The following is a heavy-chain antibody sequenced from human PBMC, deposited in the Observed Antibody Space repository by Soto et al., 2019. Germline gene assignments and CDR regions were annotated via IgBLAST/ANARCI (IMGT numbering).Heavy chain of an antibody. J-gene: IGHJ5*02. V-gene: IGHV3-7*01. D-gene: IGHD2-21*01. CDR2: IKQDGSES. CDR1: GFTFSNYW. CDR3: ASARHIGP. Sequence: SLRLSCAASGFTFSNYWMSWVRQAPGKGLEWVANIKQDGSESNYADSVKGRFTISRDNAENSLYLQMTSLRAEDTAVYYCASARHIGPWGQGTLVTVSS.